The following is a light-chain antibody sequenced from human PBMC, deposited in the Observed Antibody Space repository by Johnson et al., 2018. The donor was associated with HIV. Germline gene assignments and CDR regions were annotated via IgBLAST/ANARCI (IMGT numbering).Light chain of an antibody. J-gene: IGLJ1*01. CDR1: SSNIGNNY. CDR3: GTWDTSLGAQYV. V-gene: IGLV1-51*02. Sequence: LTQPPSVSAAPGQKVTISCSGSSSNIGNNYVSWYQQLPGTAPKLLIYENNKRPSGISDRFSDSQSGTSATLAITGLQTGDEADYYCGTWDTSLGAQYVFGSGTKVTVL. CDR2: ENN.